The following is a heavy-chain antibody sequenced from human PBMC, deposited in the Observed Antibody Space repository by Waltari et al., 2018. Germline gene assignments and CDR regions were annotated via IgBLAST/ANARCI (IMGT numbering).Heavy chain of an antibody. Sequence: EVQLLESGGGLVQPGGSLRLSCAASGFTFSSYAMSWVRQAPGKGREWVSAISGSGGSTYYADSVKGRFTISRDNSKNTLYLQMNSLRAEDTAVYYCAKSMLGYCSGGSCYSAYDYWGQGTLVTVSS. D-gene: IGHD2-15*01. J-gene: IGHJ4*02. CDR1: GFTFSSYA. CDR2: ISGSGGST. V-gene: IGHV3-23*01. CDR3: AKSMLGYCSGGSCYSAYDY.